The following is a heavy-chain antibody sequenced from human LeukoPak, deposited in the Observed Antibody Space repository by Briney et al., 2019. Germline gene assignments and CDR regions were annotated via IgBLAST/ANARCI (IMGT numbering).Heavy chain of an antibody. CDR1: GASISSFY. CDR3: ARLNDYYAMDV. CDR2: IYTSRST. Sequence: SETLSLTCTVSGASISSFYLSWIRQPAGKGLEWIGRIYTSRSTNYNPSLKSLVTMSVDTSKSQFSLNLSSVTAADTAVYYCARLNDYYAMDVWGQGTTVTVSS. J-gene: IGHJ6*02. V-gene: IGHV4-4*07.